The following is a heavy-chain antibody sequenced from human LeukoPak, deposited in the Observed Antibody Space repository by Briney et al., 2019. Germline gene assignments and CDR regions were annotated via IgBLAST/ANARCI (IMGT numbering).Heavy chain of an antibody. CDR1: GFTFSSYA. Sequence: GGSLRLSCAASGFTFSSYAMHLVRQAPGKGLEWVAVISYDGSNKYYADSVKGRFTISRDNSKNTLYLQMNSLRAEDTAVYYCARPVRYYDSCGPDYWGQGTLVTVSS. V-gene: IGHV3-30*04. CDR3: ARPVRYYDSCGPDY. J-gene: IGHJ4*02. D-gene: IGHD3-22*01. CDR2: ISYDGSNK.